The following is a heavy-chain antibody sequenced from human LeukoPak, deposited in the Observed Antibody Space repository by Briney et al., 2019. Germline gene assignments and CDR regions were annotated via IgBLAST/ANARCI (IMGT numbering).Heavy chain of an antibody. CDR1: GFAFSGNG. CDR3: ARDSYGSPDY. D-gene: IGHD2-15*01. Sequence: GGSLRLSCAASGFAFSGNGMNWVRQAPGKGLEWVSYITSKNNGMYYADSVKGRFAISRDNAKNSLDLQMNSLRDEDTAVYYCARDSYGSPDYWGQGTLVTVSS. V-gene: IGHV3-48*02. J-gene: IGHJ4*02. CDR2: ITSKNNGM.